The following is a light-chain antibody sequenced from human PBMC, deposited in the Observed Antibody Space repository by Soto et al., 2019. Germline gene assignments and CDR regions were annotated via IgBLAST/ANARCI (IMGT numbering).Light chain of an antibody. CDR3: CSYAGSSTPVV. V-gene: IGLV2-23*01. Sequence: QSARTQPASVSWSPGQSITISCTGTSSDVGSYNLVSWYQQHPGKAPKLMIYEGSKRPSGVSNRFSGSKSGNTASLTISGLQAEDEAHYYCCSYAGSSTPVVFGGGTKLTVL. J-gene: IGLJ2*01. CDR2: EGS. CDR1: SSDVGSYNL.